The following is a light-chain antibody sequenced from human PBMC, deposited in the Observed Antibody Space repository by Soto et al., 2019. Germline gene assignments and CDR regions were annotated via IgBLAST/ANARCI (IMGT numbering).Light chain of an antibody. CDR2: GAS. J-gene: IGKJ2*01. Sequence: DIVMTQSPDSLAVSLGERATINCRSSQSILYSPNNKNYLAWYQQKPGQAPRLLIYGASRGAAGIPDRFSGSGSGTDFTLTISRLEPEDFAVYFCQQYGRSPMFTFGQGTKLEVK. CDR1: QSILYSPNNKNY. V-gene: IGKV4-1*01. CDR3: QQYGRSPMFT.